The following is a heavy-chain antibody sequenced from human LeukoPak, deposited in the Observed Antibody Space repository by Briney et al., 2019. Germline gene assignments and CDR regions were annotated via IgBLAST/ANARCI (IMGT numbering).Heavy chain of an antibody. CDR1: GGSISSSGYC. V-gene: IGHV4-39*01. D-gene: IGHD6-13*01. J-gene: IGHJ4*02. Sequence: AETLSLTCTVSGGSISSSGYCWDWIRQPPGKGLEWIGSIYYSGSTYYNPSLKSRVTISVDTSKNPFSLELSSVTAADTAVYYCARRRHSSSHRDYWGQGTLVTVSS. CDR3: ARRRHSSSHRDY. CDR2: IYYSGST.